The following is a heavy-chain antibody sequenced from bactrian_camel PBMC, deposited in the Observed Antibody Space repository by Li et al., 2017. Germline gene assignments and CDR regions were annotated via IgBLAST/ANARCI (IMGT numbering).Heavy chain of an antibody. CDR2: IDSDGDA. D-gene: IGHD3*01. CDR1: GYTYDTYC. J-gene: IGHJ4*01. Sequence: HVQLVESGGGSVQAGGSLRLSCAARGYTYDTYCMGWFRRPPGKERGGIAVIDSDGDAKYAAAVKGRFTISRDNAKDTLYLQMNSLKIEDTAVYYCALGSSRQATMTARGKGTQVTVS. V-gene: IGHV3S55*01.